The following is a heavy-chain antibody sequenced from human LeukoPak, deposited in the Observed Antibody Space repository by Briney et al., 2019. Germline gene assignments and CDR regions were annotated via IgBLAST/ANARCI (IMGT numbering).Heavy chain of an antibody. CDR2: INPNSGGT. CDR3: ARSRSRDCSSNSCYSYGLDY. V-gene: IGHV1-2*02. D-gene: IGHD2-2*01. Sequence: ASVKVSCTASGYTFTGYYMHWVRQAPGQGLEWMGWINPNSGGTNYAQKFQGRVAMTRDTSISTAYMELSRLRSDDTAVYYCARSRSRDCSSNSCYSYGLDYWGQGTLVTVSS. J-gene: IGHJ4*02. CDR1: GYTFTGYY.